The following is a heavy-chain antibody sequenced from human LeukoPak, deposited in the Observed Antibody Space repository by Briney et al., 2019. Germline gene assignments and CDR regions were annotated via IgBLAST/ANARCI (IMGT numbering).Heavy chain of an antibody. CDR1: RYTFTSYY. Sequence: ASVKVSCKASRYTFTSYYMHWVRQAPGQGLEWMGIINPSGGSTSYAQKFQGRVTMTRDMSTSTVYMELSSLRSEDTAVYYCARGGIAVAGDYWGQGTLVTVSS. J-gene: IGHJ4*02. CDR3: ARGGIAVAGDY. V-gene: IGHV1-46*01. CDR2: INPSGGST. D-gene: IGHD6-19*01.